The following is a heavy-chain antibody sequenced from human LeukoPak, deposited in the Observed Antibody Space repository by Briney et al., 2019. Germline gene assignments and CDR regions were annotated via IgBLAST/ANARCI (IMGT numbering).Heavy chain of an antibody. V-gene: IGHV4-59*01. D-gene: IGHD1-26*01. Sequence: PSETQSLTCTVSGGSISSYYWSWIRQPPGKGLEWIGYIYYSGSTNYNPSLKSRVTISVDTSNNQFSLKLSSVTAADTAVYYCARVTRHGSDYWGQGTLVTVSS. J-gene: IGHJ4*02. CDR2: IYYSGST. CDR1: GGSISSYY. CDR3: ARVTRHGSDY.